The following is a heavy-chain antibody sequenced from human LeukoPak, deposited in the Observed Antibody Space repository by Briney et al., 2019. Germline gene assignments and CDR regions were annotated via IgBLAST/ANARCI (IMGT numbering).Heavy chain of an antibody. V-gene: IGHV4-34*01. Sequence: SETLSLTCAVYGGSFSGYYWSWIRQPPGKGLEWIGEINHSGSTNYNPSLKSRVTISVDTSKNQFSLKLSSVTAADTAVYYCAKSDFMITFGGVIVDYWGQGTLVTVSS. CDR1: GGSFSGYY. J-gene: IGHJ4*02. CDR2: INHSGST. D-gene: IGHD3-16*02. CDR3: AKSDFMITFGGVIVDY.